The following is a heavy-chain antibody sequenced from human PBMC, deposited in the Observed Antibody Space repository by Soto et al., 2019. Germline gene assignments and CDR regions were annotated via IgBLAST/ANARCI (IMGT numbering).Heavy chain of an antibody. Sequence: SETLSLTCTVSGGSVSSGSYYWSWIRQPPGKGLEWIGEINHSGSTNYNPSLKSRVTISVDTSKNQFSLKLSSVTAADTAVYYCARGRKTNYYYYYYMDVWGKGTTVTVSS. CDR2: INHSGST. CDR3: ARGRKTNYYYYYYMDV. CDR1: GGSVSSGSYY. D-gene: IGHD3-10*01. J-gene: IGHJ6*03. V-gene: IGHV4-61*01.